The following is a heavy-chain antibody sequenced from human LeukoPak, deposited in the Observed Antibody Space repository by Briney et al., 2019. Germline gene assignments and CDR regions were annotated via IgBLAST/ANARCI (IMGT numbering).Heavy chain of an antibody. V-gene: IGHV4-31*03. CDR1: GGSISSGGYY. D-gene: IGHD3-22*01. CDR2: IYYSGST. Sequence: PPETLSLTCTVSGGSISSGGYYWSWIRQHPGQGLEWIAYIYYSGSTYNNPSLKSRVTISVDTSKNQFSLKLSSVTAADTAVYYCARFHTSGYYRHFDFWGQGTLVTVSS. J-gene: IGHJ4*02. CDR3: ARFHTSGYYRHFDF.